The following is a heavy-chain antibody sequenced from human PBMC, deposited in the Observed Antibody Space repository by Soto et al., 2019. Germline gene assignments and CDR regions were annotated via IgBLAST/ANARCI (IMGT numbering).Heavy chain of an antibody. D-gene: IGHD2-21*01. CDR3: ASARHIGP. J-gene: IGHJ5*02. CDR1: GFTFSNYW. Sequence: LRLSCAASGFTFSNYWMSWVRQAPGKGLEWVANVKEDGSERNYVDSVKGRFTISRDNAENSLYLQMNSLRAEDTAVYYCASARHIGPWGQGTLVTVS. CDR2: VKEDGSER. V-gene: IGHV3-7*01.